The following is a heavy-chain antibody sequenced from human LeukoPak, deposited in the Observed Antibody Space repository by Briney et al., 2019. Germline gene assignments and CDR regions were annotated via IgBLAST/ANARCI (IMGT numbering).Heavy chain of an antibody. CDR3: ARRIGELHPLVFRNRGFDI. CDR2: ITHSGST. Sequence: SETLSLTCAVYGGSFSGYYWSWIRQPPGKGLEWIGEITHSGSTNSNPTLKSRVTISVDTSKNQFSLRLSSVTAADTAVYYCARRIGELHPLVFRNRGFDIWGQGTMVTVSS. D-gene: IGHD3-10*01. V-gene: IGHV4-34*01. CDR1: GGSFSGYY. J-gene: IGHJ3*02.